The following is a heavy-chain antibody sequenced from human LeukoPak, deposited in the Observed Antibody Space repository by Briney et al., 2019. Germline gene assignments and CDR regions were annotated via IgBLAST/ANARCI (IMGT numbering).Heavy chain of an antibody. CDR1: GFTFSDYY. Sequence: GGSLRLSCAASGFTFSDYYMSWIRQAPGKGLVWVSRINSDGSSTSYADSVKGRFTISRDNAKNTLYLQMNSLRAEDTAVYYCARVGPRTGEMATMVFDYWGQGTLVTVSS. CDR3: ARVGPRTGEMATMVFDY. CDR2: INSDGSST. V-gene: IGHV3-74*01. D-gene: IGHD5-24*01. J-gene: IGHJ4*02.